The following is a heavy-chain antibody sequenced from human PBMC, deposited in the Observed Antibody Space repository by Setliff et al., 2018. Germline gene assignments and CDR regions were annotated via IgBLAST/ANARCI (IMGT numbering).Heavy chain of an antibody. CDR3: ARGFYYYGSSRWDVFDI. D-gene: IGHD3-22*01. CDR2: AIPNFGTT. Sequence: SVKVSCKASGGTFSSYGISWVRQAPGQGLEWLGGAIPNFGTTNYAQEFQGRVTIITDESTSTAYMELSSLRFEDTAVYYCARGFYYYGSSRWDVFDIWGQGTMVTVS. J-gene: IGHJ3*02. CDR1: GGTFSSYG. V-gene: IGHV1-69*05.